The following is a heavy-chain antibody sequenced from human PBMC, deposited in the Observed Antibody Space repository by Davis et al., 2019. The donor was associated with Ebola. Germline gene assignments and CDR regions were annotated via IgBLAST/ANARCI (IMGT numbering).Heavy chain of an antibody. D-gene: IGHD2-2*01. Sequence: SVKVSCKASGGTFSSYAISWVRQAPGQGLEWMGGIIPIFGTANFAQKFQGRVTITADESTSTAYMELSRLRSDDTAVYYCARGGDIVVVPAASIDYWGQGTLVTVSS. CDR2: IIPIFGTA. CDR3: ARGGDIVVVPAASIDY. CDR1: GGTFSSYA. V-gene: IGHV1-69*13. J-gene: IGHJ4*02.